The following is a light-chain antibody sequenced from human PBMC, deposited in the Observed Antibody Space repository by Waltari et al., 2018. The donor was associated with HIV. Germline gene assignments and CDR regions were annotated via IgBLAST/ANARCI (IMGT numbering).Light chain of an antibody. V-gene: IGLV2-23*02. Sequence: QSALNQPASVSGSPGQSNTISCTRNSSNLVSWHQQHPGKAPKLIIYEVSKRPSGVSDRFSASKSGNTASLTISGLQADDEADYHCCSYVGVVNSFVLFGGGTKLTVL. J-gene: IGLJ2*01. CDR1: SSNL. CDR2: EVS. CDR3: CSYVGVVNSFVL.